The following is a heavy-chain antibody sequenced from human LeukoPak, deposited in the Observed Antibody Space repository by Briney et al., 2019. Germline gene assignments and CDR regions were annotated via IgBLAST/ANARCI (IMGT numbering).Heavy chain of an antibody. CDR1: GFTLSSLG. V-gene: IGHV3-48*04. J-gene: IGHJ4*02. CDR2: ITSSSNTI. Sequence: GGSLRLSCAASGFTLSSLGMNWVRQAPGKGLEWVSHITSSSNTIYYVDSVKGRFTISRGNAKNSLYLQMNSLRVEDTAVYYCAKNRLALNNWGQGTLVTVSS. CDR3: AKNRLALNN.